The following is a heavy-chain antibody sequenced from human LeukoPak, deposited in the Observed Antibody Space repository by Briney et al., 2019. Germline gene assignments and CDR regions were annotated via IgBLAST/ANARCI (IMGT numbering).Heavy chain of an antibody. J-gene: IGHJ4*02. CDR3: ARARPPLFFRYFSHYYGSGSHFDY. CDR2: INHRGST. Sequence: SETLSLTCAVYGGSLSGYYWSWIRRPPGEGLEWIGEINHRGSTNYNPSRKGRVTISVDTSKNQFSLKVGAVTAADTAVYYCARARPPLFFRYFSHYYGSGSHFDYWGQGTLVTISS. V-gene: IGHV4-34*01. D-gene: IGHD3-10*01. CDR1: GGSLSGYY.